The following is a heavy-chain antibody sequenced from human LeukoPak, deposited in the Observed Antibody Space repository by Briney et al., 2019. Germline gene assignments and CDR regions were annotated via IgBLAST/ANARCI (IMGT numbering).Heavy chain of an antibody. J-gene: IGHJ4*02. CDR3: AKDHQWGYGYYFDY. D-gene: IGHD5-18*01. V-gene: IGHV3-53*05. Sequence: GGSLRLSCAASGLTVSSSYMSWVRQAPGKGLEWVSIIYNDGSTYYADSMKGRFTISRDNSKNTLYLQMNSLRAEDAAVYYCAKDHQWGYGYYFDYWGQGALVTVSS. CDR2: IYNDGST. CDR1: GLTVSSSY.